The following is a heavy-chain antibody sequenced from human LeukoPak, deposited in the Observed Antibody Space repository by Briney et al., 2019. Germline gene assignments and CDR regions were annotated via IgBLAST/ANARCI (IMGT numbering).Heavy chain of an antibody. D-gene: IGHD5-12*01. CDR3: ARGKGSESGYDYFLDY. V-gene: IGHV3-30*03. J-gene: IGHJ4*02. CDR2: FSYDGSSK. CDR1: GFTFSSYG. Sequence: TGGSLRLSCAASGFTFSSYGMHWVRQAPGKGLEWVTLFSYDGSSKYYADSVRGRFTISRDNSKNTLYLQMNSLRADDSAVYYCARGKGSESGYDYFLDYWGQGTLVTVSS.